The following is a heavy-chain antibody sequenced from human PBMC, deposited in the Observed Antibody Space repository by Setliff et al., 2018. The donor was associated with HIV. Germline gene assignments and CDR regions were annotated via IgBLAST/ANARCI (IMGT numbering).Heavy chain of an antibody. CDR2: IYYSGST. V-gene: IGHV4-39*07. D-gene: IGHD2-2*01. J-gene: IGHJ2*01. Sequence: SETLSLTCTVSGGSISSSSYYWGWIRQPPGKGLEWIGNIYYSGSTYYNPSLQSRVTISVDTSKNQFSLKLSSVTAADTAVYYCARGMQYQLLRNWYFDLWGRGTLVTVSS. CDR3: ARGMQYQLLRNWYFDL. CDR1: GGSISSSSYY.